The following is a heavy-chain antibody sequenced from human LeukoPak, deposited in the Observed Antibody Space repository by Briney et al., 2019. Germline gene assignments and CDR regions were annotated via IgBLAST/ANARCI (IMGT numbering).Heavy chain of an antibody. D-gene: IGHD1-7*01. CDR1: GFTFSSYA. V-gene: IGHV3-23*01. J-gene: IGHJ4*02. CDR3: ARDQGSWNYGDY. CDR2: ISGSGGST. Sequence: GGSLRLSCAASGFTFSSYAMSWVRQAPGKGLEWVSAISGSGGSTYYADSVKGRFTISRDNSKNTLYLQMNSLRAEDTAVYYCARDQGSWNYGDYWGRGTLVTVSS.